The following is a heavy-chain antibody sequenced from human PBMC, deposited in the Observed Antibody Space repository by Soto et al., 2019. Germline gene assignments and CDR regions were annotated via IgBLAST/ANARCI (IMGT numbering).Heavy chain of an antibody. CDR1: GYTFTNYD. CDR2: ISTSNYLGNK. D-gene: IGHD3-10*01. Sequence: QVQLVQSGAEVKKPGASAKVSCKPSGYTFTNYDISWVRQAPGQGLEWMGWISTSNYLGNKKFAQKFQGRVTMTTLTSTTTAYMELSSLRSDDTSSYYCARTRLGAGTFDFWGQGTLVTVSS. CDR3: ARTRLGAGTFDF. V-gene: IGHV1-18*01. J-gene: IGHJ4*02.